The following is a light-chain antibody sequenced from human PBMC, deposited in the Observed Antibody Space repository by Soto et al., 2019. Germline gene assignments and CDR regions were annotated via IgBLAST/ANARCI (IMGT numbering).Light chain of an antibody. CDR1: QSISSW. CDR3: QQYNSYWT. CDR2: DAS. V-gene: IGKV1-5*01. Sequence: DIQITPSPSTLSASVGDRVPITCRASQSISSWLAWYQQKPGKAPKLLIYDASSLESGVPSRFSGSGSGTEFTLTISSLQPDDFATYYCQQYNSYWTFGQGTKVDIK. J-gene: IGKJ1*01.